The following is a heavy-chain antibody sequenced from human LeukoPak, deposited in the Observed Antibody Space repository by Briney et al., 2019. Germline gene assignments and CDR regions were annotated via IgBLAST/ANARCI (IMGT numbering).Heavy chain of an antibody. CDR2: IIPIFGTA. J-gene: IGHJ4*02. Sequence: SVKVSCKASGGTFSSYAISWVRQAPGQGLEWMGGIIPIFGTANYAQKFQGRVTITADESTSTAYMELSSLRSEDTAVYYCARGRYSGSYWIFYWGQGTLVTVSS. V-gene: IGHV1-69*13. CDR3: ARGRYSGSYWIFY. CDR1: GGTFSSYA. D-gene: IGHD1-26*01.